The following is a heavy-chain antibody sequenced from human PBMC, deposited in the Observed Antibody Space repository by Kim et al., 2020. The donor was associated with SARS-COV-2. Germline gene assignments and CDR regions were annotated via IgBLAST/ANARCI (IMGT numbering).Heavy chain of an antibody. CDR3: ARELSLPKQSGSYPDY. D-gene: IGHD1-26*01. Sequence: YVKGRFTICRDNAKNSLYLQMNSLRDEDTAVYYCARELSLPKQSGSYPDYWGQGTLITVSS. V-gene: IGHV3-48*02. J-gene: IGHJ4*02.